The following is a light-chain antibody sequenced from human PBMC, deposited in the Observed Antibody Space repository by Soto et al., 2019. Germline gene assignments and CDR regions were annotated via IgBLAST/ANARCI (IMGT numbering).Light chain of an antibody. CDR1: QSVSSYY. V-gene: IGKV3-20*01. CDR2: GAS. J-gene: IGKJ2*01. CDR3: QHYGSSPFP. Sequence: EIVLTQSPGTLPLSPGKRATLSCRASQSVSSYYLAWYQQKPGQAPRLLIYGASTRATGIPDRFSGSGSGTDFTLTISRLEHDDFAIYYCQHYGSSPFPFGQGTKLEI.